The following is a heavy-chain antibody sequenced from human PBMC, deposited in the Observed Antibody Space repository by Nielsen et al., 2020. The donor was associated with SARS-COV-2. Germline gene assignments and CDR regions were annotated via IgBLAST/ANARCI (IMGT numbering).Heavy chain of an antibody. CDR3: AKGGTLLWFGEFDY. D-gene: IGHD3-10*01. Sequence: SLKISCAASGFTFDDYTMHWVRQAPGKGLEWVSSISWNSATIDYADSVKGRFTISRDNAKNSLYLQMNSLRAEDTAVYYCAKGGTLLWFGEFDYWGQGTLVTVSS. V-gene: IGHV3-9*01. J-gene: IGHJ4*02. CDR2: ISWNSATI. CDR1: GFTFDDYT.